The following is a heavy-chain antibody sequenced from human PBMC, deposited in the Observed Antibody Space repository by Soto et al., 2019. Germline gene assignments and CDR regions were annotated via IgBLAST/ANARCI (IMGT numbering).Heavy chain of an antibody. D-gene: IGHD3-16*01. J-gene: IGHJ4*02. CDR1: GFTFSSYE. Sequence: EVQLVESGGGLVQPGGSLRLSCAASGFTFSSYEMNWVRQAPGKGLEWVSYISSSADTIYYADSVKGRSTISRDNAKNSLHLQMNNLRAEDTAVYYCASDDYGAHSYFDYWGQGTLVTVSS. CDR3: ASDDYGAHSYFDY. V-gene: IGHV3-48*03. CDR2: ISSSADTI.